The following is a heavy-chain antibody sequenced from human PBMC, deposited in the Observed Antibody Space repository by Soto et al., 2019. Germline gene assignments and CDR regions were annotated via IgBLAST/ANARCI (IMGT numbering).Heavy chain of an antibody. Sequence: PGGSLRLSCAASGFTFDDYGMSWVRQAPGKGLEWVSGINWNGGSTGYADSVKGRFTISRDNAKNSLYLQMNSLRAEDTALYYCARDKDILTGYYHYYYYYGMDVWGQGTTVTVSS. J-gene: IGHJ6*02. V-gene: IGHV3-20*04. CDR3: ARDKDILTGYYHYYYYYGMDV. D-gene: IGHD3-9*01. CDR1: GFTFDDYG. CDR2: INWNGGST.